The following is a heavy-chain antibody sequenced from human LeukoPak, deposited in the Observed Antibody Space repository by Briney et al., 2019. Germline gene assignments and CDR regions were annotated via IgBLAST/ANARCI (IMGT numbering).Heavy chain of an antibody. D-gene: IGHD3-10*01. J-gene: IGHJ4*02. Sequence: SETLSLTCAVYGGSFSGYYWSWMRQPPGTGLEWIGYIYYSGSTNYNPSLKSRVTISVATSKNQFSLKLSSVTAADTAVYYCARVVVQGVRRRYFDYWGQGTLVTVSS. V-gene: IGHV4-59*01. CDR2: IYYSGST. CDR1: GGSFSGYY. CDR3: ARVVVQGVRRRYFDY.